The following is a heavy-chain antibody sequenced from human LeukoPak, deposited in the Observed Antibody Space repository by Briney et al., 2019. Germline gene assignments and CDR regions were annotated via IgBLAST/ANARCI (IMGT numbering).Heavy chain of an antibody. CDR1: GGTFSSYT. D-gene: IGHD3-10*01. Sequence: SVKVSCXASGGTFSSYTISWVRQAPGQGLEWMGGIIPIFGTPNYAQKFQGRGTIIADESTSTVYMELSSLRSEDTAVYYCARGGNYYGSGNYYYYYYYMDVWGKGTTVTVSS. CDR3: ARGGNYYGSGNYYYYYYYMDV. V-gene: IGHV1-69*13. CDR2: IIPIFGTP. J-gene: IGHJ6*03.